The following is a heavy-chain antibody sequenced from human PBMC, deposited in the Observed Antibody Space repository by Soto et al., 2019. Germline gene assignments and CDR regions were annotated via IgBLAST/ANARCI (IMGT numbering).Heavy chain of an antibody. J-gene: IGHJ6*02. CDR1: GGSFSGYY. CDR2: INHSGST. D-gene: IGHD1-20*01. V-gene: IGHV4-34*01. CDR3: ARAHRRGVYPYYYYGMDV. Sequence: QVQLQQWGAGLLKPSETLSLTCAVYGGSFSGYYWSWIRQPPGKGLVWIGEINHSGSTNYNPSLKSRVTISVDTSKNQFSLKLSSVTAADTAVYYCARAHRRGVYPYYYYGMDVWGQGTTVTVSS.